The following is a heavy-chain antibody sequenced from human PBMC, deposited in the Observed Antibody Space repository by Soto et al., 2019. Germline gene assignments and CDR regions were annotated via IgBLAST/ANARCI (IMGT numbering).Heavy chain of an antibody. Sequence: SETLSLTCTVSGGSISSYYWSWIRQPAGKGLEWIGRIYTSGSTNYNPSLKSRVTMSVDTSKNQFSLKLSSVTAADTAVYYCARDYYGSSGPNYYYYGMDVWGQGTTVTVSS. CDR3: ARDYYGSSGPNYYYYGMDV. CDR1: GGSISSYY. D-gene: IGHD3-22*01. J-gene: IGHJ6*02. CDR2: IYTSGST. V-gene: IGHV4-4*07.